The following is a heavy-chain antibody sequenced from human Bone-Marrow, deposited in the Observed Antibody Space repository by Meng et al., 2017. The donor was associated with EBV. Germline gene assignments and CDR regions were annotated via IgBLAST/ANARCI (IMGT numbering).Heavy chain of an antibody. CDR2: IYYSGST. D-gene: IGHD3-22*01. J-gene: IGHJ4*02. CDR1: GGSVSSGSHY. CDR3: AREGSPFYYDSSGYDL. Sequence: VQRQESGPGLVKPSETLSLPCTVSGGSVSSGSHYWSWIRQPPGKGLQWIGYIYYSGSTNYNPSLKSRATISMDTSKNQFSLKLSSVTAADTAVYYCAREGSPFYYDSSGYDLWGQGTLVTVSS. V-gene: IGHV4-61*01.